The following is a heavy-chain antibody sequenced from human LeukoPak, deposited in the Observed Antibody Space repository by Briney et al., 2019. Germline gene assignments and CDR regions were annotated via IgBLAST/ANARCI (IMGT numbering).Heavy chain of an antibody. Sequence: SVEVSCKASGGTFSSYAISWVRQAPGQGLEWMGRIIPILGIANYAQKFQGRVTITADKSTSTAYMELSSLRSEGRAEFYCARQNVDTAMVTWYDYWGQGTLVTVSS. J-gene: IGHJ4*02. CDR2: IIPILGIA. CDR3: ARQNVDTAMVTWYDY. CDR1: GGTFSSYA. D-gene: IGHD5-18*01. V-gene: IGHV1-69*10.